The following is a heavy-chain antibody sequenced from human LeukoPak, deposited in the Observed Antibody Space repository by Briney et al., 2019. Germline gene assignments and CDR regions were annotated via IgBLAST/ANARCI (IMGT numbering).Heavy chain of an antibody. CDR3: AKRRKDYLFLGDWFDP. J-gene: IGHJ5*02. V-gene: IGHV5-51*01. Sequence: GESLKISCKSSGVTFTEFWIGWVRQVPGKGLEWIGIIYPGDSDTQYTPSFHGQVTISADKSVNSVYLQWSSLKASDTAIYYCAKRRKDYLFLGDWFDPWGQGTLVTVSS. CDR1: GVTFTEFW. CDR2: IYPGDSDT. D-gene: IGHD3-16*01.